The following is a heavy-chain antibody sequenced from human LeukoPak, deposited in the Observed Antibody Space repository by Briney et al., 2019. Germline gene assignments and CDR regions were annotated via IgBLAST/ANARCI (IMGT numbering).Heavy chain of an antibody. Sequence: PGGSLRLSCAASGFTFSNYGMHWVRQAPGKGLEWVAVIWYDGSNKYYADSVKGRFTISRDNSKNTLYLQMNSLRAEDTAMYYCARGVAGLFDSWGQGTLVTVSS. D-gene: IGHD6-19*01. J-gene: IGHJ4*02. CDR3: ARGVAGLFDS. V-gene: IGHV3-33*01. CDR1: GFTFSNYG. CDR2: IWYDGSNK.